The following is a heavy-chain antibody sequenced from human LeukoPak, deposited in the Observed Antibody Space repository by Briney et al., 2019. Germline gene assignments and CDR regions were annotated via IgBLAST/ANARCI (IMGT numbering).Heavy chain of an antibody. Sequence: HTGGSLRLSCAASGFTFSSNAMSWVRQAPGKGLEWVSGISGSGGSTYYADSVEGRFTISRDNSKNTLYLQMNSLRAEDTAVYYCAEDQIAYYYGMDVWGQGTTVTVSS. CDR1: GFTFSSNA. J-gene: IGHJ6*02. CDR2: ISGSGGST. V-gene: IGHV3-23*01. CDR3: AEDQIAYYYGMDV.